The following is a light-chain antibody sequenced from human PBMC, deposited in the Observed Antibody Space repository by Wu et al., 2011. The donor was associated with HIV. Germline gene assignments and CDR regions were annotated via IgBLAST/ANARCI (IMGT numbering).Light chain of an antibody. CDR1: QRVSTH. V-gene: IGKV3-11*01. Sequence: EIVLTQSPDTLSLSLGERATLLCRASQRVSTHVAWYQQKPGQGPRLLIYDASTRATGIPPRFSGSGSGTDFTLTISSLEPDDFAIYFCQQRNIWPLTFGQGTRLEVK. J-gene: IGKJ5*01. CDR3: QQRNIWPLT. CDR2: DAS.